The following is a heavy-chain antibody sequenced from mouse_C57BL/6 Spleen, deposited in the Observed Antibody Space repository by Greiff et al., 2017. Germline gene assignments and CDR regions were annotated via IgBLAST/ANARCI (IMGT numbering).Heavy chain of an antibody. J-gene: IGHJ4*01. D-gene: IGHD2-12*01. Sequence: EVQVVESEGGLVQPGSSMKLSCTASGFTFSDYYMAWVRQVPEKGLEWVANINYDGSSTYYLDSLKSRFIISRDNAKNILYLQMSSLKSEDTATYYCARIYDGGGYYAMDYWGQGTSVTVSS. CDR3: ARIYDGGGYYAMDY. V-gene: IGHV5-16*01. CDR1: GFTFSDYY. CDR2: INYDGSST.